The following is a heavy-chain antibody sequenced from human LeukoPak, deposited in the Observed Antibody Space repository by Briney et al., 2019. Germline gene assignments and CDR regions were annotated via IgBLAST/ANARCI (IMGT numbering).Heavy chain of an antibody. CDR3: ARGGFYDILTGYQGYNWFDP. D-gene: IGHD3-9*01. V-gene: IGHV1-18*01. J-gene: IGHJ5*02. CDR2: ISAYNGNT. CDR1: GYTFTSYG. Sequence: ASVKASCKASGYTFTSYGISWVRQAPGQGLEWMGWISAYNGNTNYAQKLQGRVTMTTDTSTSTAYMELRSLRSDDTAVYYCARGGFYDILTGYQGYNWFDPWGQGTLVTVSS.